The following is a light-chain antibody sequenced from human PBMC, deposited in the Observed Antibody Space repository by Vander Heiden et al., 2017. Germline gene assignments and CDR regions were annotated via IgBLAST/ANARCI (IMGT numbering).Light chain of an antibody. V-gene: IGKV1-33*01. CDR2: DAS. CDR3: QQDDNLPST. J-gene: IGKJ2*01. Sequence: DIQMTQSPSSLSASVGDRVTITCQASQDISNYLNWYQQKPGKAPKLLIYDASNLETAVPSRFSGSGSGTDFTFTISSLHPEDLATYYCQQDDNLPSTFGQGTKLEIK. CDR1: QDISNY.